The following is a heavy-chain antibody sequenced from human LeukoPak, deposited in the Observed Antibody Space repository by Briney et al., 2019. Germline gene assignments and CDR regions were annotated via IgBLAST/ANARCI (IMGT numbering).Heavy chain of an antibody. V-gene: IGHV4-59*01. J-gene: IGHJ6*04. CDR3: ARVSPNRFGESQKYYYYYGMDV. D-gene: IGHD3-16*01. CDR1: GGPISSYH. CDR2: IYYSGSP. Sequence: PPETLSLTCTVSGGPISSYHWSGIRHPPGKGLECIGYIYYSGSPNHNPPLKSRVTISVDTTKNQFSLKLSSVTAADTAVYYCARVSPNRFGESQKYYYYYGMDVWGKGTTVTVSS.